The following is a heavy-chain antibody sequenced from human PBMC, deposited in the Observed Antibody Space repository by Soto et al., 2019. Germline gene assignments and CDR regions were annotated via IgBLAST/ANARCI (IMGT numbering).Heavy chain of an antibody. Sequence: LSLPCSVSGVSIRSNYWTWIRQSPGKGLEWIGYIYFTGTTNYNPSLKSRVSISLDTSKNQMSLKFNSMTAADTAVYYCARGDGYYDLWSGYFDPWGQGTLVTVSS. J-gene: IGHJ5*02. V-gene: IGHV4-59*01. D-gene: IGHD3-3*01. CDR2: IYFTGTT. CDR1: GVSIRSNY. CDR3: ARGDGYYDLWSGYFDP.